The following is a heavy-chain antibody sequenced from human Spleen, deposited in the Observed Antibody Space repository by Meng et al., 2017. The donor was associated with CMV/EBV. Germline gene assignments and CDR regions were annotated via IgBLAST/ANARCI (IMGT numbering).Heavy chain of an antibody. J-gene: IGHJ3*02. CDR1: GYSISSGYY. CDR2: IYHSGST. D-gene: IGHD2-2*02. CDR3: ARSFVLCSSTSCYTPDAFDI. V-gene: IGHV4-38-2*02. Sequence: SETLSLTCTVSGYSISSGYYWGWIRQPPGKGLEWIGSIYHSGSTYYNPSLKSRVTMSVDTSKNQFSLKLSSVTAVDTAVYYCARSFVLCSSTSCYTPDAFDIWGQGTMVTVSS.